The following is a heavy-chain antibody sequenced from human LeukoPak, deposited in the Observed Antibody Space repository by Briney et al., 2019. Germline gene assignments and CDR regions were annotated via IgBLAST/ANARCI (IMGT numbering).Heavy chain of an antibody. Sequence: GASVKVSCKASGGTFSSYAVSWVRQAPGQGLEWMGRIIPILGIANYAQKFQGRVTITADKSTSTAYMELSSLRSEDTAVYYCASTYYDFWSGDYYFGYWGQGTLVTVSS. CDR1: GGTFSSYA. CDR2: IIPILGIA. V-gene: IGHV1-69*04. J-gene: IGHJ4*02. CDR3: ASTYYDFWSGDYYFGY. D-gene: IGHD3-3*01.